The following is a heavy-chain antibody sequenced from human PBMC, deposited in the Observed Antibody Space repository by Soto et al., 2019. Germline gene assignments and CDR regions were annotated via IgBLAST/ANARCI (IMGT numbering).Heavy chain of an antibody. D-gene: IGHD6-6*01. V-gene: IGHV3-21*01. CDR2: NSSSSSYI. CDR1: GFTFSSYS. CDR3: ARDLEQLVNAFDI. J-gene: IGHJ3*02. Sequence: LRLSCAASGFTFSSYSMNWVRQAPGKGLEWVSSNSSSSSYIYYADSVKGRFTISRDNAKNSLYLQMNSLRAEDTAVYYCARDLEQLVNAFDIWGQGTMVTVSS.